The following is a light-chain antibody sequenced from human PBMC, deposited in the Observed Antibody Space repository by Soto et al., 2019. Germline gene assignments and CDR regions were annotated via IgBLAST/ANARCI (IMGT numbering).Light chain of an antibody. CDR2: EVN. CDR3: SSSGGINNPCRI. CDR1: SSDIGTYNY. V-gene: IGLV2-8*01. Sequence: QSALTQPPSASGSPGQSVTISCTGTSSDIGTYNYVSWYQQFPGNAPKVIIYEVNKRPSGVPDRFSGSKSGNTASLTVSGLQTEDEADYYCSSSGGINNPCRIFGGGTQLTVL. J-gene: IGLJ2*01.